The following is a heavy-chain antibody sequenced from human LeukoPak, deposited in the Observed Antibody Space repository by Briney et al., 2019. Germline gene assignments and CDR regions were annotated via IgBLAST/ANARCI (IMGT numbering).Heavy chain of an antibody. V-gene: IGHV4-34*01. CDR1: GGSFSGYY. CDR2: INHSGST. Sequence: SETLSLTCAVYGGSFSGYYWSWIRQPPGKGLEWIGEINHSGSTNYNPSLKSRVTISVDTSKNQFSLKLSSVTAAETAVYYCARGCLVARRNQPLRGRLFDYWGQGTLVTVSS. D-gene: IGHD2-2*01. CDR3: ARGCLVARRNQPLRGRLFDY. J-gene: IGHJ4*02.